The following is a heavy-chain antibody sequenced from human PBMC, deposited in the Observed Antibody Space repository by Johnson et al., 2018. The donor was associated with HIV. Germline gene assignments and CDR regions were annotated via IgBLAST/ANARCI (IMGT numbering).Heavy chain of an antibody. Sequence: VQLVESGGGVVQPGRSLRLSCAASGFTFDDFAMHWVRQAPGKGLEWVSGISWNSGSLGYADSVKGRFTISRDNAKNSLYLQMNSLRAEDTALYYCEKDQNLHGSGSYMFDIWGQGTMVTVSS. D-gene: IGHD3-10*01. CDR3: EKDQNLHGSGSYMFDI. V-gene: IGHV3-9*01. CDR2: ISWNSGSL. J-gene: IGHJ3*02. CDR1: GFTFDDFA.